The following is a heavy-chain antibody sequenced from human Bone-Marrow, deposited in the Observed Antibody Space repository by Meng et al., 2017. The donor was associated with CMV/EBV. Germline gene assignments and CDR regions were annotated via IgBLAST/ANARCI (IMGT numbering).Heavy chain of an antibody. Sequence: GESLKISCAASGFTFSSYAMHWVRQAPGKGLEWVAVISYDGSNKYYADSVKGRFTISRDNSKNTLYLQMNSLRAEDTAVYYCAKDSPRFDPWGQGTLVPVSS. CDR1: GFTFSSYA. V-gene: IGHV3-30-3*01. J-gene: IGHJ5*02. CDR3: AKDSPRFDP. CDR2: ISYDGSNK.